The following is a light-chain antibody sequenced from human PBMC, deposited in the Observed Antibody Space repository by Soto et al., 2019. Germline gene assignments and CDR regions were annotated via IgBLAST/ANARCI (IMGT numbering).Light chain of an antibody. V-gene: IGLV2-14*03. CDR3: CSYAGSYTLV. J-gene: IGLJ1*01. Sequence: QPASVTGSPGPSITVSCTGTSSDVGGSDHVNWYQQHPGKAPKLMIFDVSNRPSGVSTRFSGSKSGNAASLTISGLQAEDEADYYCCSYAGSYTLVFGTGTKVTV. CDR1: SSDVGGSDH. CDR2: DVS.